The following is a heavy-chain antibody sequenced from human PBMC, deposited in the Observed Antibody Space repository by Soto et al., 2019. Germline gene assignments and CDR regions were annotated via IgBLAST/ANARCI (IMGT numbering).Heavy chain of an antibody. CDR2: IIPIFGTA. V-gene: IGHV1-69*01. CDR1: GGTFSSYA. Sequence: QVQLVQSGAEVKKPGSSVKVSCKASGGTFSSYAISWVRQAPGQGLEWMGGIIPIFGTANYAQKFQGRVTITADESTSTAYMELSSLRSEDTAVYYCARAGRGYSYAYRGLYFDYWGQGTLVTVSS. CDR3: ARAGRGYSYAYRGLYFDY. J-gene: IGHJ4*02. D-gene: IGHD5-18*01.